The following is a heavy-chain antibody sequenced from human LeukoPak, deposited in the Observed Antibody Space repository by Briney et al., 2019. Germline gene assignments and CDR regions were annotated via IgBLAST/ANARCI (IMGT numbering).Heavy chain of an antibody. V-gene: IGHV3-30*02. Sequence: PGGSLRLSCAASGFTFSSYEMNWVRQAPGKGLEWVAFIRYDGSNKYYADSVKGRFTISRDNSKNTLYLQMNSLRAEDTAVYYCALLWFGELSVDYWGQGTLVTVSS. J-gene: IGHJ4*02. CDR3: ALLWFGELSVDY. D-gene: IGHD3-10*01. CDR2: IRYDGSNK. CDR1: GFTFSSYE.